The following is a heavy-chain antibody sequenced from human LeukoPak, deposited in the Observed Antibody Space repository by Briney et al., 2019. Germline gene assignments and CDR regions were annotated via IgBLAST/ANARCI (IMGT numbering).Heavy chain of an antibody. CDR3: ARDGWLPDDAFDI. J-gene: IGHJ3*02. Sequence: SETLSLTCAVSGGSISSYYWSWIRQPAGKGLEWIGYIYYSGSTNCNPSLKSRVTISVDTSKNQFSLKLSSVTAADTAVYYCARDGWLPDDAFDIWGQGTMVTVSS. D-gene: IGHD5-12*01. CDR2: IYYSGST. CDR1: GGSISSYY. V-gene: IGHV4-59*01.